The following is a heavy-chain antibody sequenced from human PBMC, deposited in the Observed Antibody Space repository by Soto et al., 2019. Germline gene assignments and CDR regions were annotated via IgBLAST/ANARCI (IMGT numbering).Heavy chain of an antibody. Sequence: GGSLRLSCAASGFTFSSYSMNWVRQAPGKGLEWVSSISSSSSYIYYADSVKGRFTISRDNAKNSLYLQMNSLRAEDTAVYYCASLIPRIAVAGTGFDYWGQGTLVTVSS. CDR2: ISSSSSYI. D-gene: IGHD6-19*01. J-gene: IGHJ4*02. CDR3: ASLIPRIAVAGTGFDY. CDR1: GFTFSSYS. V-gene: IGHV3-21*01.